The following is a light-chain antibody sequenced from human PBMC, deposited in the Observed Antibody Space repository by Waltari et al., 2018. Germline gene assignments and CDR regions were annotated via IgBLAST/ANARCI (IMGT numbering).Light chain of an antibody. V-gene: IGLV1-40*01. CDR3: QSYDGCLTGWV. CDR1: TSNVGATYG. Sequence: QSVLTQPPSVSGAPGQRVTISCTGSTSNVGATYGVYWYQQLPGEAPTPLIQDDSCRPYGVPDRVSGSKSGTSAYLAITGLQAEDEADYYCQSYDGCLTGWVFGGGTNLAVL. CDR2: DDS. J-gene: IGLJ3*02.